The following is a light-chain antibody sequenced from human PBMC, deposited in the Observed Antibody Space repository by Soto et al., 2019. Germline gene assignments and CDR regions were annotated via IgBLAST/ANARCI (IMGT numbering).Light chain of an antibody. CDR2: SNN. CDR3: AAWDDSLNGVL. CDR1: SSNIGSNT. V-gene: IGLV1-44*01. J-gene: IGLJ2*01. Sequence: QAVVTQPPSASGTPGQRVTISCSGSSSNIGSNTVNWYQHLPGTAPKLLIYSNNQRPSGVPDRFSGSKSGTSASLAISGLQSEDEADYYCAAWDDSLNGVLFGGGPKLTVL.